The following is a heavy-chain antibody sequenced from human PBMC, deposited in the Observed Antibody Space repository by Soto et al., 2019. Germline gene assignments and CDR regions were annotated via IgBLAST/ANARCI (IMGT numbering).Heavy chain of an antibody. CDR3: ARVDTSMGATCVSY. J-gene: IGHJ4*02. D-gene: IGHD1-26*01. V-gene: IGHV4-31*02. Sequence: SETLSLTCTVSGGSISSGGYYWSWIRQHPGKGLEWIGYIYYSGSTYYNPSLKSRVTISVDTSKNQFSLKLSSVTAADTAVYYCARVDTSMGATCVSYWGQGTLVTV. CDR1: GGSISSGGYY. CDR2: IYYSGST.